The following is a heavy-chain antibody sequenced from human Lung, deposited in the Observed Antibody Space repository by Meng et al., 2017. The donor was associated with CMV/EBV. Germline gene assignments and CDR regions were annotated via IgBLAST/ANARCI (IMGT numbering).Heavy chain of an antibody. D-gene: IGHD6-13*01. V-gene: IGHV3-43*01. CDR1: GFTFDDYT. CDR3: AKDQRRFSYGSSGSFDY. J-gene: IGHJ4*02. CDR2: ISWDGGST. Sequence: GESLKISCAASGFTFDDYTMHWVRQAPGKGLEWVSLISWDGGSTYYADSVKGRFTISRDNSKNSLYLQMNSLRTEDTALYYCAKDQRRFSYGSSGSFDYWGQGTXVTVSS.